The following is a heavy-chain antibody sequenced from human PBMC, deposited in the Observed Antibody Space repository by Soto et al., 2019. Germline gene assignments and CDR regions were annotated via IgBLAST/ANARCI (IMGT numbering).Heavy chain of an antibody. J-gene: IGHJ4*02. CDR1: GYSFSSYC. Sequence: GESLKISCKGSGYSFSSYCIGWVRQMPGKGLEWMGIIYPGDSETRYSPSFLGQVTISADKSTNTAYLQWSSLQASDSALYFCARPRYSSAWYYFDQWGQGTQVTVS. CDR2: IYPGDSET. D-gene: IGHD6-19*01. CDR3: ARPRYSSAWYYFDQ. V-gene: IGHV5-51*01.